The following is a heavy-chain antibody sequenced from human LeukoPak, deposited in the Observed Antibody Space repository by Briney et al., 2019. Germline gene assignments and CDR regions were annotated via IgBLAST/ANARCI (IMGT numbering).Heavy chain of an antibody. Sequence: GGSLRLSCAASGLIFSDIWMSWVRQTPGKGLEWVANLNQDGSVREYLDSEKGRFTISRDNAENSLFLQMDSLRADDTAVYYCARGHHGLEVWGQGTTVTVSS. V-gene: IGHV3-7*03. J-gene: IGHJ6*02. CDR3: ARGHHGLEV. CDR2: LNQDGSVR. CDR1: GLIFSDIW.